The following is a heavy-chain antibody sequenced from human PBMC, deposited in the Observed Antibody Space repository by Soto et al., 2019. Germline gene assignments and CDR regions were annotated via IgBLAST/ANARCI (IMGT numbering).Heavy chain of an antibody. D-gene: IGHD3-10*01. CDR1: GFTFSTYW. V-gene: IGHV3-7*02. CDR3: ARRWGGAGKSGLDV. J-gene: IGHJ6*02. Sequence: GWSLRLSCAASGFTFSTYWMSWVCRAPGKGLEWVAHIKQDGSDMYYVDSVKRRFTISRDNAQNSLFLQMNSLRVKDTAVYYCARRWGGAGKSGLDVWGQGTTVTVSS. CDR2: IKQDGSDM.